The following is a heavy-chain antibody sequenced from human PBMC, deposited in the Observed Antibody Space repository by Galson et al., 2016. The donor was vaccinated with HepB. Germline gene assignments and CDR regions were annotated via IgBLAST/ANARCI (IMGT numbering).Heavy chain of an antibody. V-gene: IGHV1-2*02. J-gene: IGHJ4*02. CDR3: TRDRNPTVGTMGY. Sequence: SVKVSCKASGYTLTGYYMHWVRQAPGQGLEWMGWISPRSGAENYAQKFQGRVTMTRDTSINTAYMELSGLRSGDTAVYYCTRDRNPTVGTMGYWGQGTLVTVSS. CDR1: GYTLTGYY. CDR2: ISPRSGAE. D-gene: IGHD5-12*01.